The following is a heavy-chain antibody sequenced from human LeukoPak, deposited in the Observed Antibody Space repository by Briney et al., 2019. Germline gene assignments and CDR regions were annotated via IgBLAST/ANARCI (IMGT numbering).Heavy chain of an antibody. CDR1: GYTFTSYG. V-gene: IGHV1-18*01. CDR3: ARSAFYGSGSYYSGYYYYYYMDV. D-gene: IGHD3-10*01. Sequence: ASVKVSCKASGYTFTSYGISWVRQAPGQGLEWMGWISAYNGNTNYAQKLQGRVTMTRNTSISTAYMELSSLRSEDTAVYYCARSAFYGSGSYYSGYYYYYYMDVWGKGTTVTISS. J-gene: IGHJ6*03. CDR2: ISAYNGNT.